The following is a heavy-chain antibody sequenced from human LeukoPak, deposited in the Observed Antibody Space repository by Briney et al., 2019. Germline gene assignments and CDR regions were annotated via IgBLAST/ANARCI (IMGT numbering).Heavy chain of an antibody. CDR2: IKLDGGEK. CDR1: GFTFSSYW. D-gene: IGHD3-22*01. J-gene: IGHJ4*02. Sequence: GGSLRLSCAASGFTFSSYWMSWVRQAPGKGLEWVANIKLDGGEKYYVDSVKGRFTISRDNAKNPLYLQMNSLRAEDTAVYNCAGVDDSSLCFDYWGQGTLVTVSS. CDR3: AGVDDSSLCFDY. V-gene: IGHV3-7*05.